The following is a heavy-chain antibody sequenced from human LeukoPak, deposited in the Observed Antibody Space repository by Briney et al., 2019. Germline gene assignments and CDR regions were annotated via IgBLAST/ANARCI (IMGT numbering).Heavy chain of an antibody. V-gene: IGHV3-13*04. Sequence: PGESLRLSCAASGFAFSNYDMLGVRQATGKGLEWVSAINTAADTYYPDSVKGRFTISRENAKSSLYLQMNSLRVGDTAVYYCVRAPPGTGWLIDHWGQGTLVAVSS. CDR1: GFAFSNYD. D-gene: IGHD6-19*01. CDR3: VRAPPGTGWLIDH. CDR2: INTAADT. J-gene: IGHJ4*02.